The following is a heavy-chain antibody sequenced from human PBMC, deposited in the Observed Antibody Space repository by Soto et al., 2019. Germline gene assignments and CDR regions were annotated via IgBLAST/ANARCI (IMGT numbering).Heavy chain of an antibody. V-gene: IGHV3-74*01. D-gene: IGHD2-21*02. CDR1: GFTFSHYW. J-gene: IGHJ3*01. CDR3: ARGDRGAFDL. CDR2: IHSDGSST. Sequence: EVRLVESEGGLVQPGGSLSLSCAASGFTFSHYWMHWVRQAPGQGLLWVSRIHSDGSSTTYADSVKGRFTISRDNAKNTVSLQMNSLRVEDTGVYFCARGDRGAFDLWGQGTMVTVSS.